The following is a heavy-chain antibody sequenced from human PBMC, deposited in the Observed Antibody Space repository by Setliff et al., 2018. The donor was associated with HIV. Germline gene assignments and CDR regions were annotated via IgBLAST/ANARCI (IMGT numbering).Heavy chain of an antibody. CDR2: IRSKAYGGTT. Sequence: GGSLRLSCTTSGFTFGDYATTWVRQAPGKGLEWVGFIRSKAYGGTTDYAPSVKGRFTISRDNSKNTLYLQMNSLRAEDTAVYYCANLWFGEFPLGALDYWGQGTLVTVSS. D-gene: IGHD3-10*01. J-gene: IGHJ4*02. V-gene: IGHV3-49*04. CDR1: GFTFGDYA. CDR3: ANLWFGEFPLGALDY.